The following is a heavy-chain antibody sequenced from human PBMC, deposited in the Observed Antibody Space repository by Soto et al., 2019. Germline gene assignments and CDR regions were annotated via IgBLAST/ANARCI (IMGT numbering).Heavy chain of an antibody. D-gene: IGHD3-3*01. CDR1: GGSFSGYY. J-gene: IGHJ3*02. Sequence: QVQLQQWGAGLLKPSETLSLTCAVYGGSFSGYYWSWIRQPPGKGLEWIGEINHSGSTNYNPSLKSRVTISVDTAKNQFSLKLSFVTAADTAFYYCARGGPHYDFWSGPYSFDIWGQGTMVTVSS. CDR3: ARGGPHYDFWSGPYSFDI. V-gene: IGHV4-34*01. CDR2: INHSGST.